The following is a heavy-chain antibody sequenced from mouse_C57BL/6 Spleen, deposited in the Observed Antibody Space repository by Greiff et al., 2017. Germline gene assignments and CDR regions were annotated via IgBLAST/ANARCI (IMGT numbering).Heavy chain of an antibody. D-gene: IGHD2-4*01. Sequence: QVHVKQSGAELVRPGTSVKMSCKASGYTFTNYWIGWAKQRPGHGLEWIGDIYPGGGYTNYNEKFKGKATLTADKSSSTAYMQFSSLTSEDSAIYYCASGYDYDWFAYWGQGTLVTVSA. CDR2: IYPGGGYT. CDR3: ASGYDYDWFAY. J-gene: IGHJ3*01. V-gene: IGHV1-63*01. CDR1: GYTFTNYW.